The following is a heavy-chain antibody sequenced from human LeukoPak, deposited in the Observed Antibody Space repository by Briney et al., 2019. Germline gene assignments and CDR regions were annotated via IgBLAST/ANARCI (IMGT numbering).Heavy chain of an antibody. D-gene: IGHD2-15*01. J-gene: IGHJ3*02. CDR1: GFTFSSYA. V-gene: IGHV3-30*04. CDR3: ARDSTPVGDAFDI. CDR2: ISYDGSNK. Sequence: GGSLRLSCAASGFTFSSYAMHWVRQAPGKGLEWVAVISYDGSNKYYADSVKGRFTISRDNSKNTLYLQMNSLRVEDTAVYYCARDSTPVGDAFDIWGQGTMVTVSS.